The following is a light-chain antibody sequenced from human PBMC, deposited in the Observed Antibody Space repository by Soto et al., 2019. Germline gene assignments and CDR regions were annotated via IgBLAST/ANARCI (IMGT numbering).Light chain of an antibody. CDR1: SSDVGGYNY. J-gene: IGLJ1*01. V-gene: IGLV2-14*01. CDR3: SSYTSSSTPYV. Sequence: QSVLTQPASVSGSPGQSITISCTGTSSDVGGYNYVSWYQQHPVKAPKLMIYDVTNRPSGVSDRFSGSKSGNTASLTISGLQAEDEAYYYCSSYTSSSTPYVF. CDR2: DVT.